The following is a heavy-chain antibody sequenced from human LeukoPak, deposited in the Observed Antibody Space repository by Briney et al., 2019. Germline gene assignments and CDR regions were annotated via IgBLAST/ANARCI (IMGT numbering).Heavy chain of an antibody. CDR1: GGSISSYY. D-gene: IGHD3-16*02. Sequence: SETLSLTCTVSGGSISSYYWSWIRQPPGKGLEWIGYIYYSGSTNYNPSLKSRVTISVDTSKNQFSLKLSSVTAEDTAVYYCARGTYDYVWGSYHGYWGQGTLVTVSS. V-gene: IGHV4-59*01. CDR2: IYYSGST. J-gene: IGHJ4*02. CDR3: ARGTYDYVWGSYHGY.